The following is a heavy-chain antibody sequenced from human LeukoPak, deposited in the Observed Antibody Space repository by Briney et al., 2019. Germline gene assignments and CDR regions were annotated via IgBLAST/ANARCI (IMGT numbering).Heavy chain of an antibody. J-gene: IGHJ5*02. V-gene: IGHV3-30*03. D-gene: IGHD3-22*01. Sequence: GGSLRLSCAASGFTFSSYGMHWVRQAPGKGLEWVAVISYDGSNKYYADSVKGRFTISRDNAKNTLNLQMNSLRAEDTAVYYCARDLGQYYDTSDNWFDPWGQGTLVTVSS. CDR1: GFTFSSYG. CDR2: ISYDGSNK. CDR3: ARDLGQYYDTSDNWFDP.